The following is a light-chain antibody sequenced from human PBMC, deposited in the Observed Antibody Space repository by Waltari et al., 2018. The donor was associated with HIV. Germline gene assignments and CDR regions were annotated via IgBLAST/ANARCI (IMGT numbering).Light chain of an antibody. CDR2: DIN. V-gene: IGLV2-14*03. J-gene: IGLJ2*01. Sequence: QSALTQPASVSGLLGQSINISCTGISTDSRFYQYVSWYQQYPGKIPRLIIFDINNRPSAVSALFSVPMSGNSASLPFSALQSGDEAPYYCASNRLDYTLIFGGVTKLTVL. CDR1: STDSRFYQY. CDR3: ASNRLDYTLI.